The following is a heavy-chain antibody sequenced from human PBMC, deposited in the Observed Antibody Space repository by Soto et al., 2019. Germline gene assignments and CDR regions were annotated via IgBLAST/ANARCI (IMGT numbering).Heavy chain of an antibody. D-gene: IGHD1-26*01. CDR1: GYRFSNYD. Sequence: QLVQSGAEVKKPGASAKVSCKASGYRFSNYDISWVRQAPGQGLEWMAWISAHNGNKHYAEKFQGRVSTTTDTSTSTAYMEVRTLKTDDTAVYYCARGLLAYFGMDVWGQGTTVTVS. J-gene: IGHJ6*02. CDR2: ISAHNGNK. V-gene: IGHV1-18*01. CDR3: ARGLLAYFGMDV.